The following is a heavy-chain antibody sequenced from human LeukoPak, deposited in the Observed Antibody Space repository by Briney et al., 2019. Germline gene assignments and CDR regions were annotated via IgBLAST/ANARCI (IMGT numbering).Heavy chain of an antibody. CDR3: AKGLESTGTTRAFDY. J-gene: IGHJ4*02. D-gene: IGHD1-1*01. CDR2: VSYRSGSAT. V-gene: IGHV3-23*01. Sequence: PGGSLRLSCAASGFTFSNFAMTWVRQAPGKGLEWVSVVSYRSGSATFYADSVKGRFTISRDNSRDTVYLQMNSLRTEDTAVYYCAKGLESTGTTRAFDYWGQGTLVTVSS. CDR1: GFTFSNFA.